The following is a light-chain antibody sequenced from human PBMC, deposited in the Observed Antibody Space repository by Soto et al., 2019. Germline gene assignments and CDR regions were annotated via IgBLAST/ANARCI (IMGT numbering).Light chain of an antibody. Sequence: EIVMTQSPATLSVSPGERASLSCRASQSVSSNLAWYQQKPGQTPRLLIYATSTSATGIPARFSGSGSGTEFTLTISSLQSEDFAVYYCQHYNNWPLTFGGGTEVEIK. J-gene: IGKJ4*01. V-gene: IGKV3-15*01. CDR2: ATS. CDR1: QSVSSN. CDR3: QHYNNWPLT.